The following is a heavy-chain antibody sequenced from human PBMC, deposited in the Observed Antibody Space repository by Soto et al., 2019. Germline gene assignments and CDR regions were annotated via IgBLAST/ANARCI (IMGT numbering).Heavy chain of an antibody. Sequence: SETLSLTCTASGASISNYYWNWIRQPPGKGLEWIGHIYNGESTNYNPSLKSRVTISVDTSKNQFSLKLGPVTAADTAVYYCAQTTGWPGFDYWGQG. J-gene: IGHJ4*02. CDR1: GASISNYY. CDR3: AQTTGWPGFDY. D-gene: IGHD6-19*01. V-gene: IGHV4-59*01. CDR2: IYNGEST.